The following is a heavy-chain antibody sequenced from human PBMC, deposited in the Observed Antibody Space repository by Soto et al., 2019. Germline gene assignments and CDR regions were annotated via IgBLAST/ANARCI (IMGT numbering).Heavy chain of an antibody. D-gene: IGHD3-3*01. V-gene: IGHV3-30*18. Sequence: GGSLRLSCSASGVSFSNYGMHWVRQAPGKGLEWVAVISNDGTKQYYADSVKGRFTISRHNSNNTLNLQMTSLRPDDTAFYYCAKSLRNYDLWSGPWFDPWGQGTLVTVSS. CDR3: AKSLRNYDLWSGPWFDP. CDR2: ISNDGTKQ. CDR1: GVSFSNYG. J-gene: IGHJ5*02.